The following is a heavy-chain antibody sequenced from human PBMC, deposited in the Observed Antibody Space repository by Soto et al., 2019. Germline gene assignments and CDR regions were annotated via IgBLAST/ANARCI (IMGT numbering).Heavy chain of an antibody. J-gene: IGHJ6*02. CDR3: AAPDTAMVTDYYYYYGMDV. CDR2: IVVGSGNT. V-gene: IGHV1-58*01. Sequence: SVKVSCKASGFTFTSSAVQWVRQARGQRLEWIGWIVVGSGNTNYAQKFQERVTITRDMSTSTAYMELSSLRSEDTAVYYCAAPDTAMVTDYYYYYGMDVWGQGTTVTVSS. CDR1: GFTFTSSA. D-gene: IGHD5-18*01.